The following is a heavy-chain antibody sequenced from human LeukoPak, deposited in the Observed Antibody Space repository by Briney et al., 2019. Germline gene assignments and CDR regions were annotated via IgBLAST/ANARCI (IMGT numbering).Heavy chain of an antibody. CDR2: IKEDGSEK. J-gene: IGHJ3*02. CDR1: GFTFSSHW. D-gene: IGHD3-22*01. V-gene: IGHV3-7*01. CDR3: ARSHRDYYDSSGYSNDAFDI. Sequence: GGSLRLSCVVSGFTFSSHWMSWVRQAPGKGLEWVANIKEDGSEKYYVDSVKGRFTISRDNAKKSLYLQMDSLRAEDTAVYYCARSHRDYYDSSGYSNDAFDIWGQGTMVTVSS.